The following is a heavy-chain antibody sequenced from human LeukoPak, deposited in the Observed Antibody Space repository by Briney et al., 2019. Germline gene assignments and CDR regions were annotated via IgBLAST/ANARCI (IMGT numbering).Heavy chain of an antibody. CDR3: ARDKVGGYGPLDAFDI. V-gene: IGHV4-30-4*08. Sequence: PSETLSLTCTVSGGSISSGDYYWSWIRQPPGKGLEWIGYIYYSGSTYYNPSLKSRVTMSVDTSKNQFSLKLSSVTAADTAVYYCARDKVGGYGPLDAFDIWGQGTMVTVSS. J-gene: IGHJ3*02. CDR1: GGSISSGDYY. CDR2: IYYSGST. D-gene: IGHD5-12*01.